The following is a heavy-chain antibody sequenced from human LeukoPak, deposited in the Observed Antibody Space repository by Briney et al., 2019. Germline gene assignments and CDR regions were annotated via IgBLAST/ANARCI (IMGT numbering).Heavy chain of an antibody. J-gene: IGHJ6*02. D-gene: IGHD6-13*01. Sequence: SSVKVSCKASGGTFSSYAINWVRQAPGQGLEWMGRIIPLLGVANYAQKFQGRVTITADKSTSGAYMELSSLRSEDTAVYYCARDTGSPGYTTSWSGGVDVWGQGTTVTVSS. CDR1: GGTFSSYA. CDR3: ARDTGSPGYTTSWSGGVDV. V-gene: IGHV1-69*04. CDR2: IIPLLGVA.